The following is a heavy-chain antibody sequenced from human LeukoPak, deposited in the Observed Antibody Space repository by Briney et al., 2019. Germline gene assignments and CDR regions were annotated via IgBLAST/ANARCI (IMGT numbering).Heavy chain of an antibody. D-gene: IGHD3-10*01. V-gene: IGHV1-18*01. CDR2: ISAYNGNT. J-gene: IGHJ3*02. CDR3: ARDGITMVRGLRGAFDI. CDR1: GYTFTSVV. Sequence: ASVKVSCKASGYTFTSVVISCVRQAPVQGVEWMGCISAYNGNTNYAQKLQGRVTMTTDTSTSTAYMELRSLRSDDTAVYYCARDGITMVRGLRGAFDIWGQGTMVTVSS.